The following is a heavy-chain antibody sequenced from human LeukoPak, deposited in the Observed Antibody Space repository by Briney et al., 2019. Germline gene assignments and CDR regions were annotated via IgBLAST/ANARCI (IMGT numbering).Heavy chain of an antibody. CDR1: GFTFSSYS. CDR3: AGASGSYSYYFDY. V-gene: IGHV3-21*04. D-gene: IGHD3-10*01. J-gene: IGHJ4*02. CDR2: ITSSSNFI. Sequence: LGGSLRPSCAVSGFTFSSYSMNWVRQAPGKGLEWVSSITSSSNFIYYADSVKGRFTISRDNSKNTLYLQMNSLRAEDTAVYFCAGASGSYSYYFDYWGQGTLVTVSS.